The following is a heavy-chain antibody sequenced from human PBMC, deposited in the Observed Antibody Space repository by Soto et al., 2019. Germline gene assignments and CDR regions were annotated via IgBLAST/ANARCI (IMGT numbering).Heavy chain of an antibody. CDR1: GGSISSGGYS. CDR3: ARLIYDYVWGSYRYNWFDP. CDR2: IYHSGST. V-gene: IGHV4-30-2*01. Sequence: PSETLSLTCAVSGGSISSGGYSWSWIRQPPGKGLEWIGYIYHSGSTYYNPSLKSRVTISVDTSKNQFSLKLSSVTAADTAVYYCARLIYDYVWGSYRYNWFDPWGQGTLVTVSS. D-gene: IGHD3-16*02. J-gene: IGHJ5*02.